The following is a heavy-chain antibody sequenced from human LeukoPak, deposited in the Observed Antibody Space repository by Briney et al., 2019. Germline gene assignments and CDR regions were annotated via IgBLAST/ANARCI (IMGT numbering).Heavy chain of an antibody. Sequence: GASVKVSYKASGGTFSSYAISWVRQAPGQGLEWMGRIIPILGIANYAQKFQGRVTITADKSTSTAYMELSSLRSEDTAVYYCAAHGGYCSSTSCYNNWFDPWGQGTLVTVSS. V-gene: IGHV1-69*04. CDR1: GGTFSSYA. CDR2: IIPILGIA. CDR3: AAHGGYCSSTSCYNNWFDP. D-gene: IGHD2-2*01. J-gene: IGHJ5*02.